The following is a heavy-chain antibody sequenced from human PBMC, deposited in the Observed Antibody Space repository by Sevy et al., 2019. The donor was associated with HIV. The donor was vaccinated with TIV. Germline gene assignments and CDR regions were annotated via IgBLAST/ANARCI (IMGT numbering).Heavy chain of an antibody. Sequence: GGSLRLSCGASGFTFSNYAMSWVRQAPGKGPEWVSGINKGGSTYYADSVKGRFTISRDNSEKMVFLQMNSLRAEDTAVYYCASGDTTMITDLDYWGQGALVTVSS. CDR3: ASGDTTMITDLDY. J-gene: IGHJ4*02. CDR1: GFTFSNYA. D-gene: IGHD5-18*01. V-gene: IGHV3-23*01. CDR2: INKGGST.